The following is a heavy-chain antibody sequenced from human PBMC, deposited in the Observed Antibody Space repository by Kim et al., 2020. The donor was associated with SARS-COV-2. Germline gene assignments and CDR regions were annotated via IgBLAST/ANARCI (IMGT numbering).Heavy chain of an antibody. Sequence: SETLSLTCAVYGGSFSGYYWSWIRQPPGKGREWIGEINHSGRTNYNPSLKSRVTISVDTSKNQFSLKLTSVTAADTAVYYCARRLSNTSGWGSHYCDLWGQGTLVTVSS. V-gene: IGHV4-34*01. CDR3: ARRLSNTSGWGSHYCDL. CDR2: INHSGRT. D-gene: IGHD3-10*01. CDR1: GGSFSGYY. J-gene: IGHJ4*02.